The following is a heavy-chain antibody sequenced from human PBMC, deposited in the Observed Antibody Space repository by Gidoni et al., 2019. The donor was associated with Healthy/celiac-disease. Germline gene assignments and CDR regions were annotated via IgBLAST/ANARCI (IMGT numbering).Heavy chain of an antibody. CDR2: IRSKAYGGTT. J-gene: IGHJ4*02. Sequence: EVQLVESGGGLVQPGRSLSLSCTASGFTFGDYAMSWFRQAPGKGLEWVGFIRSKAYGGTTEYAASVKGRFTISRDDSKSIAYLQMNSLKTEDTAVYYCTRAPMLAYCGGDCPPFDYWGQGTLVTVSS. CDR3: TRAPMLAYCGGDCPPFDY. V-gene: IGHV3-49*03. D-gene: IGHD2-21*01. CDR1: GFTFGDYA.